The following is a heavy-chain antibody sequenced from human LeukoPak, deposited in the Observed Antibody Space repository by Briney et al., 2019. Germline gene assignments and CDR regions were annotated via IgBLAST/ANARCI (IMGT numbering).Heavy chain of an antibody. D-gene: IGHD1-26*01. CDR1: GFIVNSNY. CDR3: ARGGGYYAIDY. J-gene: IGHJ4*02. CDR2: LYSDDTT. Sequence: GGSLRLSCAASGFIVNSNYMNWVSQAPGKGLEWVSVLYSDDTTYYADSVKGRFTISRDNSKNTLYLQMNNLRAEDTAVYYCARGGGYYAIDYWGQGTLVTVSS. V-gene: IGHV3-53*01.